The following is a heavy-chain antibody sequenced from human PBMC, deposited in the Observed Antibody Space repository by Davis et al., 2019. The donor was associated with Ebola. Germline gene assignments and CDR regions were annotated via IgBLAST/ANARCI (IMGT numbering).Heavy chain of an antibody. J-gene: IGHJ4*02. V-gene: IGHV4-34*01. CDR1: GGSFSGYY. CDR2: TNHSGST. CDR3: ARVESSGLDY. Sequence: SETLSLTSPVYGGSFSGYYWSWIRQPPGKGLEWIGETNHSGSTNYNPSLKSRVTISVDTSKNQFSLKLSSVTAADTAVYYCARVESSGLDYWGQGTLVTVSS. D-gene: IGHD6-19*01.